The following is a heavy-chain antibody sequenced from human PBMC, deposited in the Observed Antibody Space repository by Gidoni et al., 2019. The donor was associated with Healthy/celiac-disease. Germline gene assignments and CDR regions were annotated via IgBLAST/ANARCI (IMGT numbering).Heavy chain of an antibody. V-gene: IGHV3-7*01. CDR2: IKQDGSEK. Sequence: EVQLVESGGGLVQPGGSLRLSCAASGFTFSSYWMSWVRQAPGKGLEWVANIKQDGSEKYYVDSVKGRFTISRDNAKNSLYLQMNSLRSEDTAVYYCARGHYGGPEAYWGQGTLVTVSS. J-gene: IGHJ4*02. D-gene: IGHD4-17*01. CDR1: GFTFSSYW. CDR3: ARGHYGGPEAY.